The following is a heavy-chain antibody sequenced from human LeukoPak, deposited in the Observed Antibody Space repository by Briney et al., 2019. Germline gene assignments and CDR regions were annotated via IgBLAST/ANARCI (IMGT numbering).Heavy chain of an antibody. CDR2: IYYSGST. V-gene: IGHV4-59*01. D-gene: IGHD6-13*01. CDR1: GGSISSYY. CDR3: ARSDSSSWPYYYYYMDV. J-gene: IGHJ6*03. Sequence: SETLSLTCTVFGGSISSYYWSWIRQPPGKGLEWIGYIYYSGSTNYNPSLKSRVTISVDASKNQFSLKLSSVTAADTAVYYCARSDSSSWPYYYYYMDVWGKGTTVTISS.